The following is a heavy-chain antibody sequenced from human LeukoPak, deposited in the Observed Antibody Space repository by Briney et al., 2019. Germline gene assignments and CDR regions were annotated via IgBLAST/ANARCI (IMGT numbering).Heavy chain of an antibody. V-gene: IGHV3-23*01. CDR2: ITNSGGSK. CDR1: GFTFSSYA. D-gene: IGHD4-17*01. J-gene: IGHJ4*02. Sequence: GGSLRLSCAASGFTFSSYAITWVRQAPGKGLEWVSGITNSGGSKYYGDSVKGRFTISRDNSKNTLYLQMNSLRAEDTAVYYCAKALLTTATTTAGDYWGQGTLVTVSS. CDR3: AKALLTTATTTAGDY.